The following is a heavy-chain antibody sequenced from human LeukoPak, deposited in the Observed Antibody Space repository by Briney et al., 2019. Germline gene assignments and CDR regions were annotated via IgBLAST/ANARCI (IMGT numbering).Heavy chain of an antibody. CDR3: ATKQWLAPPPDS. CDR2: INTDGTVT. Sequence: GGSLRLSCAASGFTFGKYWMLWVRQAPGKGLESVSRINTDGTVTTYADSVKGRFTVSRDNADNTMFLQMNSVRDEDTAVYYCATKQWLAPPPDSWGQGTPVTVSS. D-gene: IGHD6-19*01. V-gene: IGHV3-74*01. J-gene: IGHJ4*02. CDR1: GFTFGKYW.